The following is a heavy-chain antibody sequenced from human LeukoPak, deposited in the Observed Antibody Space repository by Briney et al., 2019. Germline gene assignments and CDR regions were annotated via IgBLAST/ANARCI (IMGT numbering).Heavy chain of an antibody. CDR3: AAVTSSSWANDV. V-gene: IGHV1-58*02. D-gene: IGHD6-13*01. CDR2: IVVGSGNT. Sequence: ASVKVSCKASEFTFTSSAMQWVRQARGQRLEWIGSIVVGSGNTNYAQKLQERVTITRDTSTSTAYMELSSLRSEDTAVYYCAAVTSSSWANDVWGQGTTVTVSS. CDR1: EFTFTSSA. J-gene: IGHJ6*02.